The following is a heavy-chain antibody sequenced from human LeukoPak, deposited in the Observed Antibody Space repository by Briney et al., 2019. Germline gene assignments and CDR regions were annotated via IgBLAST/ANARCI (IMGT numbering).Heavy chain of an antibody. D-gene: IGHD1-26*01. J-gene: IGHJ4*02. Sequence: GGSLRLSCAASGFIFSDYYMSWIRQAPGKGLEWVSAISGSGGSTYYADSVKGRFTISRDNSKNTLYLQMNSLRAEDTAVYYCAKLSWVGARVLDYWGQGTLVTVPS. CDR2: ISGSGGST. V-gene: IGHV3-23*01. CDR3: AKLSWVGARVLDY. CDR1: GFIFSDYY.